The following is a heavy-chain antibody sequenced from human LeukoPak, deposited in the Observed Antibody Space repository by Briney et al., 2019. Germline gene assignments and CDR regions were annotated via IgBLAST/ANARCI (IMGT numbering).Heavy chain of an antibody. V-gene: IGHV1-2*02. CDR3: ARSYYYDSSGYYWGAFDI. CDR2: INPNSGGT. Sequence: ASVKVSCKASGYTFTGYYMHWVRQARGQGLEWMGWINPNSGGTNYAQKFQGRVTMTTDTSTSTAYMELRSLRPDDTAVYYCARSYYYDSSGYYWGAFDIWGQGTMVTVSS. D-gene: IGHD3-22*01. J-gene: IGHJ3*02. CDR1: GYTFTGYY.